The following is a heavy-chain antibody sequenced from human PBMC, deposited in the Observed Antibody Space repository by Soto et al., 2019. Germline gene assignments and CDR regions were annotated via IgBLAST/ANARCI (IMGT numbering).Heavy chain of an antibody. Sequence: PGGSLRLSCAAASVMFNNYAMSWVRQAPGKGLEWVSTVSVSGGTTYYADSLKGRFTISRDNSKKTVYLQMNRLRADDTAIYYCAKGLYYYDSSGYRLFDYWGQGTLVTVSS. D-gene: IGHD3-22*01. CDR3: AKGLYYYDSSGYRLFDY. CDR2: VSVSGGTT. J-gene: IGHJ4*02. V-gene: IGHV3-23*01. CDR1: SVMFNNYA.